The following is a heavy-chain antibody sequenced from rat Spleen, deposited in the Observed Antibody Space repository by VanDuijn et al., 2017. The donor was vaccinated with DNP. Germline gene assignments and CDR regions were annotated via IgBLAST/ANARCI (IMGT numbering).Heavy chain of an antibody. J-gene: IGHJ2*01. Sequence: EVQLVETGGGLVQPGRSLKLSCVASGFTFNTYWMFWVRQAPGKGLEWVASINPGGTNTYYLDSVKGRFTISRDNAKNTLYLQMNSLRSEDTATYYCARDRNSGGDYFDYWGQGVMVTVSS. D-gene: IGHD4-3*01. CDR2: INPGGTNT. CDR1: GFTFNTYW. V-gene: IGHV5-58*01. CDR3: ARDRNSGGDYFDY.